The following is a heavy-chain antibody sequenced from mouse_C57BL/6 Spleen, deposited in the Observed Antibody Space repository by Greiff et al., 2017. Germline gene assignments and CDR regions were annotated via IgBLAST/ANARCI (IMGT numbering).Heavy chain of an antibody. J-gene: IGHJ3*01. V-gene: IGHV1-9*01. CDR3: ARRIYYYGSSSAY. CDR1: GYTFTGYW. Sequence: VQVVESGAELMKPGASVKLSCKATGYTFTGYWIAWVKQRPGHGLEWIGEVLPGSGSTNYNEKFKGKDTFTADTSSNTAYIQLSSLSTEDSAIFCCARRIYYYGSSSAYWGQGTLVIVSA. D-gene: IGHD1-1*01. CDR2: VLPGSGST.